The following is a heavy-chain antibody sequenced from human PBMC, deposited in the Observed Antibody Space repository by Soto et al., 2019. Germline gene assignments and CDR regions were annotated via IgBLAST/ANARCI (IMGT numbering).Heavy chain of an antibody. CDR2: IIAYNGNT. J-gene: IGHJ6*02. CDR1: WYSFTRYG. Sequence: GASGKVSREGSWYSFTRYGISWGRQAPGQGVEWMGWIIAYNGNTNYAQKLQGRVTMTTDTSTSTAYMELRSLRSDDTAVYYCAGSVTIFCVDPPDGKDVCSQGATVTVS. CDR3: AGSVTIFCVDPPDGKDV. D-gene: IGHD3-3*01. V-gene: IGHV1-18*01.